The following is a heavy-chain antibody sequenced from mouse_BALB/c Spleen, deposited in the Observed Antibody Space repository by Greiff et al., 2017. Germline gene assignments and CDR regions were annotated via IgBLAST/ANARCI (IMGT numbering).Heavy chain of an antibody. CDR2: ISYSGST. J-gene: IGHJ2*01. Sequence: VQLKEPGPGLVKPSQSLSLTCTVTGYSITSDYAWNWIRQLPGNKLEWMGYISYSGSTSYNPTLKSRISITRDTSKNQFYLQLNSVTTEDTATYNCARAGASVTMDYWGQGTTLTVSS. V-gene: IGHV3-2*02. D-gene: IGHD2-13*01. CDR1: GYSITSDYA. CDR3: ARAGASVTMDY.